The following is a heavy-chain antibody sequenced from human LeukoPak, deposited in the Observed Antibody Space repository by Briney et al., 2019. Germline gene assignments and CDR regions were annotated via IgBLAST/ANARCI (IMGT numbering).Heavy chain of an antibody. Sequence: ASVKVSCKVSGYTFTELSMHWVRQAPGKGLEWMGGFDPEDGETIYARKFQGRVTMTEDTSTDTAYMELSSLRSEDTAVYYCATDRHYYDSSGYYPYAGWGQGTLVTVSS. D-gene: IGHD3-22*01. J-gene: IGHJ4*02. CDR1: GYTFTELS. CDR2: FDPEDGET. V-gene: IGHV1-24*01. CDR3: ATDRHYYDSSGYYPYAG.